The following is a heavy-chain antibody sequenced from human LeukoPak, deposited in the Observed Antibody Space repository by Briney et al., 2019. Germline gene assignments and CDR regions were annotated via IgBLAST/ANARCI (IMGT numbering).Heavy chain of an antibody. CDR3: ARGRSSGPSFDY. Sequence: ASVKVSCKASGYTFTSYDINWVRQATGQGLEWMGWMHPNSGNTGYAQKFQGRVTITRNTSISTAYMELSSLRSEDTAVYYCARGRSSGPSFDYWGQGNLVTVSS. J-gene: IGHJ4*02. V-gene: IGHV1-8*03. CDR1: GYTFTSYD. CDR2: MHPNSGNT. D-gene: IGHD6-19*01.